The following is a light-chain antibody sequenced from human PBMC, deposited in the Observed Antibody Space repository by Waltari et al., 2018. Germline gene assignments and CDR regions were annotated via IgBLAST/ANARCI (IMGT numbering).Light chain of an antibody. CDR3: QVWDDVTDSGV. Sequence: YVLTQPPSVSVDPGKTARLTCGGDNIGSKSVNWYQQKPGQAPVLVMFYDSDRPSEIPEGFSGSNSGNTATLTISCVEAGDEADYHCQVWDDVTDSGVFGGGTKLTVL. J-gene: IGLJ3*02. CDR2: YDS. CDR1: NIGSKS. V-gene: IGLV3-21*04.